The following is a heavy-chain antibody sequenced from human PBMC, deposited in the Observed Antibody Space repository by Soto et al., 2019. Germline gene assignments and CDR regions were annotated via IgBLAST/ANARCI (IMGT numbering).Heavy chain of an antibody. CDR3: AKPFTGPLTWVDV. J-gene: IGHJ6*02. V-gene: IGHV3-30*18. Sequence: QVQLVESGGGVVQPGRSLRLSCAASGFTFSSYGMHWVRQAPGKGLEWVAVISYDGSNKYYADSVKGRFTISRYGSKNTLYLQMNSLRAEDTAVYYCAKPFTGPLTWVDVWGQGTTVTVSS. CDR1: GFTFSSYG. D-gene: IGHD1-26*01. CDR2: ISYDGSNK.